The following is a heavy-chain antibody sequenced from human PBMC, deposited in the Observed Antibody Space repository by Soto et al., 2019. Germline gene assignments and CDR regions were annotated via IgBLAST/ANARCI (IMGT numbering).Heavy chain of an antibody. CDR3: ARQRSSGTTAILF. CDR1: GGSISSSSYY. CDR2: IYYSGST. Sequence: PSETLSLTCTVSGGSISSSSYYWGWIRQPPGKGLEWIGSIYYSGSTYYNPSLKSRVTISVDTSKNQFSLKLSSVTAADTAAYYCARQRSSGTTAILFWGQGTRVTVSS. J-gene: IGHJ4*02. D-gene: IGHD1-1*01. V-gene: IGHV4-39*01.